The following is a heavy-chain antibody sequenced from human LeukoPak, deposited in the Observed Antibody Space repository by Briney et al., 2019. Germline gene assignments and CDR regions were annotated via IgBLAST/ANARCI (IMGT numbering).Heavy chain of an antibody. D-gene: IGHD4-17*01. V-gene: IGHV3-11*01. CDR1: GFTFSDEY. Sequence: GGSLRLSCAASGFTFSDEYMNWIRQAPGKGLEWVSYISGSGDIIYYTDSVKGRFTISRDNARNSLYLQMNSLRAEDTAVYYCARDPFMTTGWGIDYWGQGTLVTVSS. CDR2: ISGSGDII. J-gene: IGHJ4*02. CDR3: ARDPFMTTGWGIDY.